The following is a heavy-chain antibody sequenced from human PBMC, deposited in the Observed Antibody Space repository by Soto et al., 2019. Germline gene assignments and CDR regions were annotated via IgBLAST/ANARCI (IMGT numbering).Heavy chain of an antibody. CDR2: IGTAGDT. V-gene: IGHV3-13*01. Sequence: PGGSLRLSCAASGFTFSSYDMHWVRQATGKGLEWVSAIGTAGDTYYPGSVKGRFTISRENAKNSLYLQMNSLRAGDTAVYYCARYSTYYYDSSGYYYPLDAFDIWGQGTMVTVSS. J-gene: IGHJ3*02. CDR1: GFTFSSYD. CDR3: ARYSTYYYDSSGYYYPLDAFDI. D-gene: IGHD3-22*01.